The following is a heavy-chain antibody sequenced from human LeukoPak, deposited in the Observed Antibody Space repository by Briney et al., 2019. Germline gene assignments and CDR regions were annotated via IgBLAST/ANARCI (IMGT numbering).Heavy chain of an antibody. CDR1: GGSISSYY. J-gene: IGHJ4*02. CDR3: ATQVLGGVYYFDY. Sequence: SETLSLTCTVSGGSISSYYWNWIRQPPGKGLEWIGYIYYSGSTNYNPSLKSRVTISVDTSKNQFSLKLSSVTAADTAVYYCATQVLGGVYYFDYWGQGTLVTVSS. V-gene: IGHV4-59*12. D-gene: IGHD4/OR15-4a*01. CDR2: IYYSGST.